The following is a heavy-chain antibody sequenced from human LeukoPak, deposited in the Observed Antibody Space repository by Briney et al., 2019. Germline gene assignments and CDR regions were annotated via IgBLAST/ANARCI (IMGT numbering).Heavy chain of an antibody. D-gene: IGHD3-10*01. CDR1: GGSFSGYY. CDR3: ARVGGGGSGYYYYYMDV. V-gene: IGHV4-34*01. CDR2: INHSGST. Sequence: SETLSLTCAVYGGSFSGYYWSWIRQPPGKGLEWIGEINHSGSTNYNPSLKSRVTISVDTSKNQFSLKLSSVTAADTAVYYCARVGGGGSGYYYYYMDVWGKGTTVTVSS. J-gene: IGHJ6*03.